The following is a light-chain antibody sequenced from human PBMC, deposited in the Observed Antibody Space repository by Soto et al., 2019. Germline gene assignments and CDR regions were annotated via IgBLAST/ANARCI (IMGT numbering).Light chain of an antibody. J-gene: IGKJ3*01. CDR3: HQYGTAPLT. Sequence: EIVLTQSPGTLSLSPGARAPLSCRASQSVASSHLAWYRQKPGQTPRLLIYDASRRATGIPDRFSGSGSGTDFTLTISRLEPEDFSVYYCHQYGTAPLTFGPGTKVDIK. CDR2: DAS. V-gene: IGKV3-20*01. CDR1: QSVASSH.